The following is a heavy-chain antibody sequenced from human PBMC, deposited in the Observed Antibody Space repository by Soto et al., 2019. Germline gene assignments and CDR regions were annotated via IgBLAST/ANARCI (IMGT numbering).Heavy chain of an antibody. D-gene: IGHD3-22*01. V-gene: IGHV1-18*01. CDR3: ARISIVVVIITTEALDY. CDR2: ISANNGNT. CDR1: GDNCSSYD. Sequence: GPSVEIGRTACGDNCSSYDISCLRKTPGQGLEWMGWISANNGNTNYAQKLQGRVTMTTDTSTSTAYMELRSLRSDDTAVYYCARISIVVVIITTEALDYWAQGTLVTVSS. J-gene: IGHJ4*02.